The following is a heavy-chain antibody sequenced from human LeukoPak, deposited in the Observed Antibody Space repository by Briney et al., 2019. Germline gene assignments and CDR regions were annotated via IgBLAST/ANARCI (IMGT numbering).Heavy chain of an antibody. V-gene: IGHV3-74*01. CDR3: ARDGLAAITFDY. CDR2: INSDGSST. Sequence: GGPRKLPCLASGLPSITYGRHWFGKPPGRGLGWVSHINSDGSSTTYADSVKGRFTISRDNAKNTLYLQMNSLRAEDTAVYYCARDGLAAITFDYWGQGILVTVSS. CDR1: GLPSITYG. J-gene: IGHJ4*02. D-gene: IGHD5-24*01.